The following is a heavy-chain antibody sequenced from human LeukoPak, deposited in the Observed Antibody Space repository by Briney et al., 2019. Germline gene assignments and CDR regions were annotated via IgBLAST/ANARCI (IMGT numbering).Heavy chain of an antibody. J-gene: IGHJ4*02. CDR1: GYSFTSYW. CDR3: ARQRRWLHTHFDY. D-gene: IGHD5-24*01. Sequence: GESLKISCKGSGYSFTSYWIGWVRQMPGKGLEWMGIIYPGDSDTRYSPSFQGQVTISADESISTAYLQWSSLKASDTAMYYCARQRRWLHTHFDYWGQGTLVTVSS. CDR2: IYPGDSDT. V-gene: IGHV5-51*01.